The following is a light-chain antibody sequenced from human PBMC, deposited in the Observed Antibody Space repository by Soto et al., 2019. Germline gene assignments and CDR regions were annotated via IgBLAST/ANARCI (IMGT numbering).Light chain of an antibody. CDR3: SSYTSSSTRV. V-gene: IGLV2-14*01. Sequence: QSVLTQPASVSGSPGQSITISCTGTSSDVGDYNYVSWYQQHPGKAPNLMIFXXXNRXSXXXXXXXGSKSGNTASLTISGLQAEDEADYYCSSYTSSSTRVFGTGTKLTVL. CDR2: XXX. J-gene: IGLJ1*01. CDR1: SSDVGDYNY.